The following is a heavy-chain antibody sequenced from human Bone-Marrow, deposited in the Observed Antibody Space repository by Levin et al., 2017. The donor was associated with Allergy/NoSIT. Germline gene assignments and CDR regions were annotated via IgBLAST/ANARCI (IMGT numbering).Heavy chain of an antibody. CDR2: LSYDGTVE. V-gene: IGHV3-30*03. J-gene: IGHJ4*02. CDR1: GFTFDNHG. Sequence: GESLKISCVGSGFTFDNHGIHWVRQAPGKGLEWVSVLSYDGTVEYYADSVKGRLTMSRDNSKNTAYLQIQSLRADDTAVYYCARTGRNHRHDFDFWGQGILVTVSS. CDR3: ARTGRNHRHDFDF.